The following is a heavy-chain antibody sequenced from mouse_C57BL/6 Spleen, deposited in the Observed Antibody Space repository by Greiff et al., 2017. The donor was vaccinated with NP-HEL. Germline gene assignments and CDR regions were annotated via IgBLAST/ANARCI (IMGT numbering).Heavy chain of an antibody. J-gene: IGHJ3*01. V-gene: IGHV1-52*01. CDR1: GYTFTSYW. CDR2: IDPSDSET. Sequence: QVHVKQPGAELVRPGSSVKLSCKASGYTFTSYWMHWVKQRPIQGLEWIGNIDPSDSETHYNQKFKDKATLTVDKSSSTAYMQLSSLTSEDSAVYYCAREGGAWFAYWGQGTLVTVSA. CDR3: AREGGAWFAY.